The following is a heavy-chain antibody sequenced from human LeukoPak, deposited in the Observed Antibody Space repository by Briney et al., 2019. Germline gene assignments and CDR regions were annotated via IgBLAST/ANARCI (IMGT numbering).Heavy chain of an antibody. CDR3: AAGWVCSGGSCYYYFDY. CDR1: GFTFTSSA. D-gene: IGHD2-15*01. V-gene: IGHV1-58*02. J-gene: IGHJ4*02. CDR2: IVVGSGNT. Sequence: ASVKVSCKASGFTFTSSAMRWVRQARGQGLEWIGSIVVGSGNTNYAQKFQERVTITRDMSTSTAYMELSSLRSEDTAVYYCAAGWVCSGGSCYYYFDYWGQGTLVTVSS.